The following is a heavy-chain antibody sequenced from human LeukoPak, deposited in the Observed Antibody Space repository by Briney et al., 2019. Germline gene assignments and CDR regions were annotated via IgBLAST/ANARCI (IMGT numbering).Heavy chain of an antibody. V-gene: IGHV3-11*05. CDR3: ARAGYCSSSTCSFRPVDF. CDR1: GFTFSDYY. Sequence: GGSLRLSCAASGFTFSDYYMSWIRQAPGKGLEWVSYISSSSSYTNYADSVKGRFTISRDNAKRSLYLQMNSLRAEDTAVYYCARAGYCSSSTCSFRPVDFWGQGTLVTVSS. J-gene: IGHJ4*02. D-gene: IGHD2-2*01. CDR2: ISSSSSYT.